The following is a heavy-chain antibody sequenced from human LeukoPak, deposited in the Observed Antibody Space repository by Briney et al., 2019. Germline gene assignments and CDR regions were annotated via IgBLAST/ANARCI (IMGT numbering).Heavy chain of an antibody. CDR2: VNHSGRT. V-gene: IGHV4-30-2*01. J-gene: IGHJ4*02. CDR1: GGSVSSGGYF. Sequence: SQTLSLTCTVSGGSVSSGGYFWSWIRQPPGKGLEWIGEVNHSGRTNYNPSLKSRVTISVDTSKNQFSLNLRSVTAADTAVYYCARGQFQRDYWGQGTLVTVSS. CDR3: ARGQFQRDY.